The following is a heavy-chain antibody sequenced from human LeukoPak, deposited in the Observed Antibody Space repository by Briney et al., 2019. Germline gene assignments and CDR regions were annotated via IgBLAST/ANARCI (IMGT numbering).Heavy chain of an antibody. CDR2: IIPIFGTA. CDR1: GGTFSSYA. CDR3: ARDPGADHGDYEDAFDI. Sequence: GSSVKVSCKASGGTFSSYAISWVRQAPGQGLEWMGGIIPIFGTANYAQKFQGRVTITADESTSTAYMELSSLRSEDTAVYYCARDPGADHGDYEDAFDIWGQGTMVTVSS. J-gene: IGHJ3*02. V-gene: IGHV1-69*01. D-gene: IGHD4-17*01.